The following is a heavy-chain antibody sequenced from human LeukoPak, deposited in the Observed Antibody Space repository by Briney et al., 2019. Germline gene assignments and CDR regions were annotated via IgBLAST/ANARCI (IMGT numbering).Heavy chain of an antibody. CDR2: IYPGDSDT. CDR3: ARLASETYFDY. D-gene: IGHD2-21*01. Sequence: GESLKISCEGSGHSFTNYWIGWVRQMPGKGLEWMGIIYPGDSDTRYSPSFQGQVTISADKSISTAYLQWSSLKASDTAMYYCARLASETYFDYWGQGTLVTVSS. V-gene: IGHV5-51*01. J-gene: IGHJ4*02. CDR1: GHSFTNYW.